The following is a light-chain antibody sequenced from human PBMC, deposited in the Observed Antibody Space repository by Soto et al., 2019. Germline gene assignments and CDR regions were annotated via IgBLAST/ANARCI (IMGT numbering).Light chain of an antibody. CDR2: AAS. Sequence: DIQMTQSPSSLSASVGDRVTITCRASQGISTYLAWYQQKPGKVPKLLIYAASTLQSGVPSRFSGSGSGTDFTLTISSLQPEDFATYYCQKYNSAPRTFGGGTKVEIK. V-gene: IGKV1-27*01. CDR1: QGISTY. CDR3: QKYNSAPRT. J-gene: IGKJ4*01.